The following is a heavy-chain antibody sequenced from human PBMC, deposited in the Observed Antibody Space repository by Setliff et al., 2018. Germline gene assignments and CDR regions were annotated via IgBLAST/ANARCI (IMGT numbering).Heavy chain of an antibody. J-gene: IGHJ4*02. D-gene: IGHD6-19*01. CDR1: AYSFTNYG. CDR2: ISAYDGNT. CDR3: ARSPPNRGFGSGWYGDF. V-gene: IGHV1-18*01. Sequence: GASVKVSCKASAYSFTNYGITWVRQAPGQGLEWMGWISAYDGNTRFAQNMQGRVTLTTDTPTSTAYMELRSLRSDDTAVYYCARSPPNRGFGSGWYGDFWGQGTLVTVSS.